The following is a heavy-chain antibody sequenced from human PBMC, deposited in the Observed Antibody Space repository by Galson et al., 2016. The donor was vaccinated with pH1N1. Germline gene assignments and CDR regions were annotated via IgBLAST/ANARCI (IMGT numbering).Heavy chain of an antibody. J-gene: IGHJ3*02. CDR1: GYRFSSSW. CDR2: IHLGGSHI. CDR3: ARQNGYGDYRGDAFDI. D-gene: IGHD4-17*01. Sequence: QSGAEVKKPGESLKISCKGSGYRFSSSWIGWVRQMPGKGLEWMGIIHLGGSHIRYSPSFQGQVTISADKSINIVSLQWSSLKASDTAMYYCARQNGYGDYRGDAFDIWGQGTMVTVSS. V-gene: IGHV5-51*01.